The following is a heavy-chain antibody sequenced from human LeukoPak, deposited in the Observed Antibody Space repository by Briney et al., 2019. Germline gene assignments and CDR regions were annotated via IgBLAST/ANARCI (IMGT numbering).Heavy chain of an antibody. J-gene: IGHJ4*02. Sequence: PGGSLRLSCAASGFTVRSNYMSWVRQAPGKGLEWVSVLYSDGSTYYADSVKGRFTISRDNSKNTLYLQMNSLRAEDTAVYYCAGSGSYYSVYFDYWGQGTLVTVSS. CDR1: GFTVRSNY. CDR3: AGSGSYYSVYFDY. CDR2: LYSDGST. D-gene: IGHD3-10*01. V-gene: IGHV3-53*01.